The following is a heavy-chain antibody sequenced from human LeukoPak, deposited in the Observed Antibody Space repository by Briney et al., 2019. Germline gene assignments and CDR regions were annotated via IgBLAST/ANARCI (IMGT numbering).Heavy chain of an antibody. Sequence: ASVKVSCKASGYTFTSYGISWVRQAPGQGLEWMGLITAYNGNTNYAQKLQGRVTMTTDTSTRTAYMELRSLRSDDTAVYYCARESYYDILTGYYLNWFDPWGQGTLVTVSS. J-gene: IGHJ5*02. D-gene: IGHD3-9*01. CDR1: GYTFTSYG. CDR2: ITAYNGNT. V-gene: IGHV1-18*01. CDR3: ARESYYDILTGYYLNWFDP.